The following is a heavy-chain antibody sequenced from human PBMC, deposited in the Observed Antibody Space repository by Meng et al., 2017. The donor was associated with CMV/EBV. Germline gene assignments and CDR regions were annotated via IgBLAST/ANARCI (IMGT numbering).Heavy chain of an antibody. Sequence: GESLKISCAASGFTFSSYSMNWVRQAPGKGLDWVSSISSSSSYIYYADSVKGRFTISRDNAKNSLYLQMNSLRAEDTAVYYCARGEMATIRPLDYWGQGTLVTVSS. V-gene: IGHV3-21*01. D-gene: IGHD5-24*01. CDR2: ISSSSSYI. CDR3: ARGEMATIRPLDY. J-gene: IGHJ4*02. CDR1: GFTFSSYS.